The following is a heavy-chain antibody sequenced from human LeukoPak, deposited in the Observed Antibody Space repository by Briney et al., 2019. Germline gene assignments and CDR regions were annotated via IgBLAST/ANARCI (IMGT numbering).Heavy chain of an antibody. CDR1: GGSISSYY. CDR3: ARGNAAAGRSWFQP. V-gene: IGHV4-59*01. D-gene: IGHD6-13*01. J-gene: IGHJ5*02. CDR2: IYYSGSA. Sequence: SEPLSLPCTVFGGSISSYYWRWLRQPPGKGLEWIGYIYYSGSANYNPSLKSRVTISVDPSKNQFSLKLSSVTAEDTAVYYFARGNAAAGRSWFQPWGQGTLVTVSS.